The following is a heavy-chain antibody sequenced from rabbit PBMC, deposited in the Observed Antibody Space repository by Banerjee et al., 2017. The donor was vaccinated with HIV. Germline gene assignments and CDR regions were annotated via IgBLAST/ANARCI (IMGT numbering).Heavy chain of an antibody. CDR1: GFSFSSSSS. Sequence: QSLEESGGDLVKPGASLTLTCTASGFSFSSSSSMGWFRKAPGKGLEWIGCIYTGSSGSTYYASWAKGRFTVSKTSSTTVTLQMTSLTAADTATYFCARGYVGNIGDGYATHCFNLWGQGTLVTVS. V-gene: IGHV1S40*01. D-gene: IGHD6-1*01. CDR2: IYTGSSGST. J-gene: IGHJ4*01. CDR3: ARGYVGNIGDGYATHCFNL.